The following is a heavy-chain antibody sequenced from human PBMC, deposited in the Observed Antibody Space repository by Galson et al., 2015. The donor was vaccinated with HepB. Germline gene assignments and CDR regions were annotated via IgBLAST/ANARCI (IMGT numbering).Heavy chain of an antibody. D-gene: IGHD1-26*01. CDR2: IDPSDSHT. V-gene: IGHV5-10-1*01. J-gene: IGHJ5*02. CDR3: ARVVKLLGATPWFDP. Sequence: SGAEVKKPGESLRISCKGSGYSFNSYWIDWVRQMPGKGLEWMGRIDPSDSHTNYSPSFQGHVTMSSDKSTNTAYLQWSSLKASDTGIYYCARVVKLLGATPWFDPWGQGTLVIVSS. CDR1: GYSFNSYW.